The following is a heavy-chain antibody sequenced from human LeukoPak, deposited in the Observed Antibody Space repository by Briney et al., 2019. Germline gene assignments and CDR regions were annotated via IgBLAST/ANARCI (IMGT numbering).Heavy chain of an antibody. CDR3: AHTVESSSWFQFDY. J-gene: IGHJ4*02. V-gene: IGHV1-2*02. Sequence: GSSVKVSCKASGYTFTGYYMHWVRQAPGQGLEWMGWINPNSGGTNYAQKFQGRVTMTRDTSISTAYMELSRLRSDDTAVYYCAHTVESSSWFQFDYWGQGTLVTVSS. CDR2: INPNSGGT. D-gene: IGHD6-13*01. CDR1: GYTFTGYY.